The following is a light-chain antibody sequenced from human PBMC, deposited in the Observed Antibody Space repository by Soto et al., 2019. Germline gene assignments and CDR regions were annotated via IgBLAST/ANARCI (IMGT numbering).Light chain of an antibody. Sequence: EVVLTQSPATLSLSPGERATLSCRASRSISTYLAWYQQKPGQPPRLLIYDASNRATGIPARFSGSGSETDFTLTISSLEPEDFAVYYCQQRSNWPPLTFGGGTKVEIK. V-gene: IGKV3-11*01. CDR2: DAS. J-gene: IGKJ4*01. CDR3: QQRSNWPPLT. CDR1: RSISTY.